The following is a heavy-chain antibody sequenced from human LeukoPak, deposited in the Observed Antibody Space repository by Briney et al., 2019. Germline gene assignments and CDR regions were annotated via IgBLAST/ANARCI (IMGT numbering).Heavy chain of an antibody. Sequence: GGSLRLSCAASGFTFSSYGMHWVRQAPGKGLEWVAVIWYDGSNKYYADSVKGRFTISRDNAKNSLYLQMNSLRAEDTAVYYCARSGGYDFWSGPNVDYFDYWGQGTLVTVSS. V-gene: IGHV3-33*01. CDR2: IWYDGSNK. CDR1: GFTFSSYG. J-gene: IGHJ4*02. D-gene: IGHD3-3*01. CDR3: ARSGGYDFWSGPNVDYFDY.